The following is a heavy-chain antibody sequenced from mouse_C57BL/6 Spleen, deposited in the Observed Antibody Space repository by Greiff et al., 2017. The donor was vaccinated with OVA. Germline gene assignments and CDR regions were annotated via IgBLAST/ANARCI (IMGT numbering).Heavy chain of an antibody. CDR2: INPNNGGT. Sequence: VQLQQSGPELVKPGASVKIPCKASGYTFTDYNMDWVKQSHGKSLEWIGDINPNNGGTIYNQKFKGKATLTVDKSSSTAYMELRSLTSEDTAVYYCARRGNWDGGVDYWGQGTTLTVSS. CDR3: ARRGNWDGGVDY. CDR1: GYTFTDYN. J-gene: IGHJ2*01. D-gene: IGHD4-1*01. V-gene: IGHV1-18*01.